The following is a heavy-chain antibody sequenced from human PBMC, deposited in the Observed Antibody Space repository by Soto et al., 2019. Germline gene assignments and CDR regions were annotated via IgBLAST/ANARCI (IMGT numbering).Heavy chain of an antibody. Sequence: EVQLVESGGGLIQPGGSLRLSCAVSGFTVSNNYMSWVRQAPGKGLEGVSFIYSGVYTPYGDSVKGRFTISRDNSKNTQYLQKKSLGAADPALYFRATTPGGGGYWGQGTLVTVSS. CDR1: GFTVSNNY. D-gene: IGHD2-15*01. CDR2: IYSGVYT. V-gene: IGHV3-53*01. J-gene: IGHJ4*02. CDR3: ATTPGGGGY.